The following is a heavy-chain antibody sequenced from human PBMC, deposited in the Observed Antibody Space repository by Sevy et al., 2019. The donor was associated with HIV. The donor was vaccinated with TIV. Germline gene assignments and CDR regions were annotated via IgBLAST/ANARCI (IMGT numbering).Heavy chain of an antibody. V-gene: IGHV4-59*13. CDR2: IYHTGST. D-gene: IGHD3-9*01. CDR1: GASLSTYY. Sequence: SETLSLTCTVFGASLSTYYWNWIRQPPGKGLEWIGYIYHTGSTNYNSSLESRVTISIDTSQNHFSLNLNSVTAADTAVYYCARSPYDILTGSSDSFDYWGQGSLVTVSS. J-gene: IGHJ4*02. CDR3: ARSPYDILTGSSDSFDY.